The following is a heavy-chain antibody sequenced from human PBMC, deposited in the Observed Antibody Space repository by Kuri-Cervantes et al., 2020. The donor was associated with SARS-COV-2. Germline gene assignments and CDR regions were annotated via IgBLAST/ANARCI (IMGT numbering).Heavy chain of an antibody. CDR2: IIPILGIA. CDR1: GGTFSSYA. D-gene: IGHD5-24*01. V-gene: IGHV1-69*10. CDR3: AREGMEMTLYYFDS. J-gene: IGHJ4*02. Sequence: SVKVSCKASGGTFSSYAISWVRQAPGQGLEWMGGIIPILGIANYAQKFQGRVTITADKSTSTAYMELRSLRSDDTAVYYCAREGMEMTLYYFDSWGQGALVTVSS.